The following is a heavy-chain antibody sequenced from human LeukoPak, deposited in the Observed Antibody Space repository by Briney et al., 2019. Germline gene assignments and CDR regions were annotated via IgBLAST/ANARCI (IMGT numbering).Heavy chain of an antibody. V-gene: IGHV3-23*01. CDR3: APCRGGYHFDY. J-gene: IGHJ4*02. CDR2: ISGSGGST. D-gene: IGHD5-24*01. Sequence: GGSLRLSCAASGLTYSSYAMSWVRKAPGKGLEWVSAISGSGGSTYYADSVKGRCTISRDNSKNTLYLQMNSLRAEDTAVYYCAPCRGGYHFDYWGQGTLVTVFS. CDR1: GLTYSSYA.